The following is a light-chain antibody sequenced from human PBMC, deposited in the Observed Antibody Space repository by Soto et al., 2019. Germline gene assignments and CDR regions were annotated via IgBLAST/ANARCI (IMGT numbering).Light chain of an antibody. CDR1: QSISES. CDR3: QQYDYSPRT. J-gene: IGKJ1*01. CDR2: AAS. Sequence: VVLTQSPATLSLSPGERDTLPCRASQSISESLAWYQQRPGQAPRVLISAASTRAADIPDRFSGSGSGTDFTLTINRLEPEDFAVYYCQQYDYSPRTFGQGTKVDIK. V-gene: IGKV3-20*01.